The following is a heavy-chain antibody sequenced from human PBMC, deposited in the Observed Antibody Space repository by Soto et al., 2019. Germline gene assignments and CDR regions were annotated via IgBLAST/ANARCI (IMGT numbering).Heavy chain of an antibody. D-gene: IGHD3-22*01. J-gene: IGHJ4*02. CDR2: INAGNGNT. V-gene: IGHV1-3*01. CDR3: ARESYYGSSGYYDSTEFDY. CDR1: GYTFTSYA. Sequence: ASVKVSCKASGYTFTSYAMHWVRQAPGQRLEWMGWINAGNGNTKYSQKFQGRVTITRDTSASTAYMELSSLRSEDTAVYYCARESYYGSSGYYDSTEFDYWGPGTLDTVSS.